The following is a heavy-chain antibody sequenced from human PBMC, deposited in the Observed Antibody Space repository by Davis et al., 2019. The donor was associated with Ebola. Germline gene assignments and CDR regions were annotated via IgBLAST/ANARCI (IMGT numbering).Heavy chain of an antibody. CDR1: GYTFTGYY. CDR2: INPNSGGT. CDR3: ASGTDILTGYLVV. Sequence: SVKVSCKASGYTFTGYYMHWVRQAPGQGLEWMGRINPNSGGTNYAQKFQGRVTMTRDTSISTAYMELSRLRSDDTAVYYCASGTDILTGYLVVWGQGTLVTVSS. V-gene: IGHV1-2*06. J-gene: IGHJ4*02. D-gene: IGHD3-9*01.